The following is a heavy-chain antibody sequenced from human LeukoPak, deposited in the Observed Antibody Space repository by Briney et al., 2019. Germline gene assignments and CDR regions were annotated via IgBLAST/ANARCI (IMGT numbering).Heavy chain of an antibody. D-gene: IGHD2-21*02. CDR3: ARAAYCGGDCYLFDY. CDR2: IYYSGST. CDR1: GGSISSSSYY. V-gene: IGHV4-39*01. J-gene: IGHJ4*02. Sequence: PSETLSLTCTVSGGSISSSSYYWGWIRQPPGKALEWIGLIYYSGSTYYNSSLKSRVTISVDTSKNQFSLKLSSLTAADTAVYYCARAAYCGGDCYLFDYWGQGTLVTVFS.